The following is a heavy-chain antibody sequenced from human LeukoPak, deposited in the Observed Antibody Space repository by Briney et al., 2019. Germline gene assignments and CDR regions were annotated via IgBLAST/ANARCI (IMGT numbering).Heavy chain of an antibody. V-gene: IGHV4-59*08. Sequence: SETLSLTCTVSGGSISRYYWSWIRQPPGKGLEWIGYIYYRGSTNYNPSLKSRVTISVDTSKNQPSLKLSSVTAADTAVYYCARHVSNGIAVAGLHYYYYYGMDVWGQGTTVTVSS. CDR1: GGSISRYY. J-gene: IGHJ6*02. CDR3: ARHVSNGIAVAGLHYYYYYGMDV. D-gene: IGHD6-19*01. CDR2: IYYRGST.